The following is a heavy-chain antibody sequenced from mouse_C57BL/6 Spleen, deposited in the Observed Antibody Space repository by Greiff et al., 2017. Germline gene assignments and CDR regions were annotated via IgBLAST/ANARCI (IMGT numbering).Heavy chain of an antibody. V-gene: IGHV1-82*01. CDR2: IYPGDGDT. Sequence: VQLQQSGPELVKPGASVKISCKASGYAFSSSWMNWVKQRPGKGLEWIGRIYPGDGDTNYNGKFKGKATLTADKSSSTAYMQLSSLTSEDSAVYLCAREGGSAYWGQGTLVTVAA. CDR1: GYAFSSSW. CDR3: AREGGSAY. J-gene: IGHJ3*01.